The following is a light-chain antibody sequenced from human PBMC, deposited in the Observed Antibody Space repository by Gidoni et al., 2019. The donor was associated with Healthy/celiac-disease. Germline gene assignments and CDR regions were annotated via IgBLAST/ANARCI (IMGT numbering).Light chain of an antibody. CDR3: QQSYSTPLT. J-gene: IGKJ4*01. CDR1: QSISSY. V-gene: IGKV1-39*01. Sequence: DIQMTQSPSSLSASVGDRVTITCLASQSISSYLNWYQQKPGKAPKLLIYAASSLQSGVPSRFSGSGSGTDFTLTISSLQPEDFATYYCQQSYSTPLTFXGXTKVEIK. CDR2: AAS.